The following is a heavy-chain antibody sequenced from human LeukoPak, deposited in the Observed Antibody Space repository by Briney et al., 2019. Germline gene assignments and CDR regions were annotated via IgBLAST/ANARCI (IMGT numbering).Heavy chain of an antibody. D-gene: IGHD6-19*01. V-gene: IGHV4-34*01. CDR2: INHSGST. J-gene: IGHJ4*02. CDR1: GGSFSVYY. CDR3: ASMAVAGRLEAY. Sequence: SETLSLTCAVYGGSFSVYYWSWIRQPPGKGLEWIGEINHSGSTNYNPSLKSRVTISVDTSKNQFSLKLSSVTAADTAVYYCASMAVAGRLEAYWGQGTLVTVSS.